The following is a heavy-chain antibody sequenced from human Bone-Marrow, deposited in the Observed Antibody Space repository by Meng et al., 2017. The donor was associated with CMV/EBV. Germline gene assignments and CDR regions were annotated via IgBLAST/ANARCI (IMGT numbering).Heavy chain of an antibody. V-gene: IGHV3-49*04. CDR2: IRSKTYGGTT. CDR3: PRAVRTVTT. Sequence: GESLKISCTASGFTFGDYAMSWVRQAPGKGLEWVGFIRSKTYGGTTEYATSVKGRFTISRDDSKSIAYLQMNSLKTEDTAVYYCPRAVRTVTTWSQGTLVTVSS. J-gene: IGHJ4*02. CDR1: GFTFGDYA. D-gene: IGHD4-11*01.